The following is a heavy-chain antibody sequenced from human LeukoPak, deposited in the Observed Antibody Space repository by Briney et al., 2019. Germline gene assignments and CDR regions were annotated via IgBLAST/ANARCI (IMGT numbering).Heavy chain of an antibody. J-gene: IGHJ4*02. Sequence: PSDTLSLTCTVSGDSISTSKSYWGWIRQPPLTGLEWIGSIYYTGNTYYNASLKSRVTISVDTSKNQFSLKLSSVTAADTAVYYCARTRYYYNSRSYGAPYYFDYWGQGTLVTVSS. CDR1: GDSISTSKSY. D-gene: IGHD3-10*01. CDR2: IYYTGNT. CDR3: ARTRYYYNSRSYGAPYYFDY. V-gene: IGHV4-39*01.